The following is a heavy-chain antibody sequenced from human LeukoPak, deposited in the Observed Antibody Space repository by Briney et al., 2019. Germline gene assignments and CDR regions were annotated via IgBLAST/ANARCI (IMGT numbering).Heavy chain of an antibody. V-gene: IGHV4-59*01. D-gene: IGHD2-8*02. Sequence: SETLSLTCTVSGGSISSYCWSWIRQPPGKGLEWIGYIYYSGSTNYNPSLKSRVTISVDTSKNQFSLKLSSVTAADTAVYYCARVYWPGCDSGWFDPWGQGTLVTVSS. CDR3: ARVYWPGCDSGWFDP. CDR2: IYYSGST. J-gene: IGHJ5*02. CDR1: GGSISSYC.